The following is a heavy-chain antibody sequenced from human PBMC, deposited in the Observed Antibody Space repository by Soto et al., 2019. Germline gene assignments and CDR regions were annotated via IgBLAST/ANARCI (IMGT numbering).Heavy chain of an antibody. D-gene: IGHD6-13*01. J-gene: IGHJ6*03. CDR2: ISAYNGNT. V-gene: IGHV1-18*01. CDR3: AREDNGGIAAAGPDYYYYMDV. CDR1: GYTFTSYG. Sequence: ASVKVSCKASGYTFTSYGIGWVRQAPGQGLEWMGWISAYNGNTNYAQKLQGRVTMTTDTSTSTAYMELRSLRSDDTAVYYCAREDNGGIAAAGPDYYYYMDVWGKGTTVTVSS.